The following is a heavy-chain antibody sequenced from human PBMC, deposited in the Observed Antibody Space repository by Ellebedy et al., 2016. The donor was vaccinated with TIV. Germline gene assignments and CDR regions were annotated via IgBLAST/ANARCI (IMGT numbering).Heavy chain of an antibody. J-gene: IGHJ6*03. CDR1: GFTFSSYS. V-gene: IGHV3-48*04. CDR2: ISSSSSTI. CDR3: AKDAGRYCSSTSCYTYYYYMDV. D-gene: IGHD2-2*02. Sequence: GESLKISXAASGFTFSSYSMNWVRQAPGKGLEWVSYISSSSSTIYYADSVKGRFTISRDNAKNSLYLQMNSLRAEDTALYYCAKDAGRYCSSTSCYTYYYYMDVWGKGTTVTVSS.